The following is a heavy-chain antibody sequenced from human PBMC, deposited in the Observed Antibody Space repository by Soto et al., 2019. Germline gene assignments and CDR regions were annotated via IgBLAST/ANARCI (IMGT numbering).Heavy chain of an antibody. CDR1: GFTFSSYA. CDR3: ARRGSGSNYNY. D-gene: IGHD1-26*01. CDR2: ISGSGDST. V-gene: IGHV3-23*01. J-gene: IGHJ4*02. Sequence: EVQLLESGGGLVQPGGSLRLSCAASGFTFSSYAMRWVRQAPGKGLEWVSAISGSGDSTYYADSVKGRFTISRDNSKNTVYLQMNSLRGDDTAVYYCARRGSGSNYNYWGQGTLVTVPS.